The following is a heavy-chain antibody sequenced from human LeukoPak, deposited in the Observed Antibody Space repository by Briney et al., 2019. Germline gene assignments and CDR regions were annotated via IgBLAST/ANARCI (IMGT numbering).Heavy chain of an antibody. Sequence: GGCLRLSCAASGFTFSSYGVHWVRQAPGKGLGWVSVIWYDGSNKYYADSVKGRFTISRDNSKNTLYLQMNSLRAEDTAVYYCARDYYDSSGYYSGLDYWGQGTLVTVSS. CDR1: GFTFSSYG. D-gene: IGHD3-22*01. J-gene: IGHJ4*02. V-gene: IGHV3-33*01. CDR2: IWYDGSNK. CDR3: ARDYYDSSGYYSGLDY.